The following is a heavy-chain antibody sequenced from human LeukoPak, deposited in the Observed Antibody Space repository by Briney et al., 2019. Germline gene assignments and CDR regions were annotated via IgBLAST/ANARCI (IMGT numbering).Heavy chain of an antibody. CDR1: GFTFSSYG. CDR3: AKAEGKNPTGGRWLD. CDR2: ISYDGSNK. V-gene: IGHV3-30*18. Sequence: GRFLRLSCAASGFTFSSYGMHWVRQAPGKGLEWVAVISYDGSNKYYADSVKGRFTISRDNSKNTLYLQMNSLRAEDTAIYYCAKAEGKNPTGGRWLDWGQGTLVTVSS. D-gene: IGHD6-19*01. J-gene: IGHJ4*02.